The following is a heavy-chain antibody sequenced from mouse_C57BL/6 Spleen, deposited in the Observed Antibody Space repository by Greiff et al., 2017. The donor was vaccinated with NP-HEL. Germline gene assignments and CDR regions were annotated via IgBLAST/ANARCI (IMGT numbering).Heavy chain of an antibody. CDR1: GYTFTSYW. CDR2: IHPNSGST. D-gene: IGHD2-3*01. CDR3: ARYGYYDYFDS. V-gene: IGHV1-64*01. J-gene: IGHJ2*01. Sequence: QVQLQQSGAELVKPGASVKLSCKASGYTFTSYWMHWVKQRPGQGLEWIGMIHPNSGSTNYNEKCKSKATMTVDKASSTAYMQLSSLTSEDSAVYYCARYGYYDYFDSWGQGTTLTVSS.